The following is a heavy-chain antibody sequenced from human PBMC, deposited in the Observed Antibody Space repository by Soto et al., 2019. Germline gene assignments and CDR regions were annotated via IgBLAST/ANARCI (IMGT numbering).Heavy chain of an antibody. Sequence: VQLVESGGGLVQPGGSLRLSCAASGITFSSYAMHWVRQAPGKGLEWVAVISYDGSNKYYADSVKGRFTISRDNSKNTLYLQMNSLRAEDTAVYYCARVPRYYDSSVYYFDYWGQGTLVTVSS. J-gene: IGHJ4*02. CDR2: ISYDGSNK. CDR3: ARVPRYYDSSVYYFDY. CDR1: GITFSSYA. V-gene: IGHV3-30-3*01. D-gene: IGHD3-22*01.